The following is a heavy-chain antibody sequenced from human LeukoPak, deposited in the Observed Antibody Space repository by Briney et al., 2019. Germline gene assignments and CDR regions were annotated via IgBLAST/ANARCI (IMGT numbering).Heavy chain of an antibody. CDR2: TNPNSGGT. J-gene: IGHJ6*03. CDR1: GYTLIGYY. V-gene: IGHV1-2*02. Sequence: GASVKVSCKASGYTLIGYYMHWVRQAPGQGLEWMGWTNPNSGGTNYAQKFQGRVTMTRDTSISTAYMELSRLRSDDTAVYYCARAGYSSSSHYYYMDVWGKGTTVTVSS. D-gene: IGHD6-13*01. CDR3: ARAGYSSSSHYYYMDV.